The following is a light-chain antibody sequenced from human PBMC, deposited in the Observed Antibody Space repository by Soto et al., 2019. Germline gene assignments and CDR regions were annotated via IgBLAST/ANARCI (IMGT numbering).Light chain of an antibody. CDR3: QRYNSYSRT. V-gene: IGKV1-5*01. Sequence: DIQMTQSPSTLSASVGDRVTITCRASQNINEWLAWYQQKPGKAPKFLIYDASILESGVPSRFSGSGSGTEFTLTISSLQPDDFATYYCQRYNSYSRTFGQVTKVEIK. CDR2: DAS. J-gene: IGKJ1*01. CDR1: QNINEW.